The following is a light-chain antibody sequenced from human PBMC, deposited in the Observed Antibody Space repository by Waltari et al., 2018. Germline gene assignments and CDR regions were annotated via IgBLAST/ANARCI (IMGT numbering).Light chain of an antibody. CDR2: GAS. CDR3: QQYSNWPLT. CDR1: QSITTS. V-gene: IGKV3-15*01. Sequence: EIVMTQSPATLSVSPGERTTLSCRASQSITTSLAWYQQKPGQAPGLLIYGASTRATDIPARFSGSGSGTDFTLTISSLQSEDFATYYCQQYSNWPLTFGGGTKMEI. J-gene: IGKJ4*01.